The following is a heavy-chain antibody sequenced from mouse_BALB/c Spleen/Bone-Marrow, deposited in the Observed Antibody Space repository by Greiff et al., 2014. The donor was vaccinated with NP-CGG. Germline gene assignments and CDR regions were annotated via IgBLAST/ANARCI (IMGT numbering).Heavy chain of an antibody. CDR1: VFNIKDTY. D-gene: IGHD2-14*01. V-gene: IGHV14-3*02. CDR3: ARYRLGTYFDY. CDR2: IDPANGNT. Sequence: EVQLQQSGAELVKPGASVKLSCTASVFNIKDTYMHWVKQRPEQGLEWIGRIDPANGNTKYDPKFQGKATITAYTSSNTAYLQLSSLTSEDTAVYYCARYRLGTYFDYWGQGTTLTVSS. J-gene: IGHJ2*01.